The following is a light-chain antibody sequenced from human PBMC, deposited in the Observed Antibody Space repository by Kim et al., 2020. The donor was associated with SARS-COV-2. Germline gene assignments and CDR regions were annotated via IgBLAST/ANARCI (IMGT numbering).Light chain of an antibody. J-gene: IGLJ1*01. Sequence: AVSVALGQTVRITCQGDSLRSYYASWYQQKPGQAPVLVIYGKNNRPSGIPDRFSGSSSGNTASLTITGAQAEDEADYYCNSRDSSGYVFGTGTKVTVL. V-gene: IGLV3-19*01. CDR2: GKN. CDR3: NSRDSSGYV. CDR1: SLRSYY.